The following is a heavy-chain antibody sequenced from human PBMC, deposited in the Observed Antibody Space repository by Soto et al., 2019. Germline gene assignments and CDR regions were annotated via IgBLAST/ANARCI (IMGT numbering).Heavy chain of an antibody. CDR3: AREAMDGYKEHWYFDL. CDR2: IIPIFGTA. V-gene: IGHV1-69*13. CDR1: GGTFSSSA. D-gene: IGHD5-12*01. Sequence: AASVKVSCKASGGTFSSSAISWVRQAPGQGLEWVGGIIPIFGTANYAQKFQGRVTITADESTSTAYMELSSLRSEDTAVYYCAREAMDGYKEHWYFDLWGRATLVTVSS. J-gene: IGHJ2*01.